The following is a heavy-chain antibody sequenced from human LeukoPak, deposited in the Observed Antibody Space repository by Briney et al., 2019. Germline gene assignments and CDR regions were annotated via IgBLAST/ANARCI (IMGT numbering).Heavy chain of an antibody. CDR2: ISTDGNDK. CDR3: AKDKSVSADYYFDY. CDR1: GCTYSGYT. J-gene: IGHJ4*02. V-gene: IGHV3-30*04. Sequence: GGSLGHSCAASGCTYSGYTIHRVRQAPGKGLGWLAVISTDGNDKHYADSVKGRFTVSRDNSKNTLFLQMNNLRTEDTAVYYCAKDKSVSADYYFDYWGQGTLVTVSS. D-gene: IGHD5/OR15-5a*01.